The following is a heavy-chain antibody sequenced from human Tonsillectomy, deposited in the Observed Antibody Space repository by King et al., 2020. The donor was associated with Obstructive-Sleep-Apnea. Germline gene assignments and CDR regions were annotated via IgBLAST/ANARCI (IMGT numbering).Heavy chain of an antibody. Sequence: VQLQQWGAGLLKPSETLSLTCAVYGGSFSGSFWSWIRQPPGQGLEWIGEINHSGSTNYNLSLKRRVTISVDTSKNQFSLKLSSVIAADTAVYYCSRGQGFYESSGYSNWYFDLWGRGTPVTVSA. CDR3: SRGQGFYESSGYSNWYFDL. V-gene: IGHV4-34*01. J-gene: IGHJ2*01. D-gene: IGHD3-22*01. CDR1: GGSFSGSF. CDR2: INHSGST.